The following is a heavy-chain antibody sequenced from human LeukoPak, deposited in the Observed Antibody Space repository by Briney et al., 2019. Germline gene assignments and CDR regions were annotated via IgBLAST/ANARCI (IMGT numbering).Heavy chain of an antibody. CDR1: GGSFSGYY. V-gene: IGHV4-34*01. Sequence: PSETLSLTCAVYGGSFSGYYWSWIRQPPGKGLEWIGEINHCGSTNYNPSLKSRVTISVDTSKNQFSLKLSSVTAADTAVYYCARLLQAAGYCSSTSCYDYYMDVWGKGTTVTVSS. CDR3: ARLLQAAGYCSSTSCYDYYMDV. J-gene: IGHJ6*03. CDR2: INHCGST. D-gene: IGHD2-2*03.